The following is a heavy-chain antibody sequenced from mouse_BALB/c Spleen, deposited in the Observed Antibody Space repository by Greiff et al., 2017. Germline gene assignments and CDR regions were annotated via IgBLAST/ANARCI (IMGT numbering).Heavy chain of an antibody. Sequence: QVQLQQPGAELVKPGASVKMSCKASGYTFTSYNMHWVKQTPGQGLEWIGAIYPGNGDTSYNQKFKGKATLTADKSSSTAYMQLSSLTSEDSAVYYCARTDGYYDYYAMDYWGQGTSVTVSS. D-gene: IGHD2-3*01. CDR2: IYPGNGDT. V-gene: IGHV1-12*01. CDR3: ARTDGYYDYYAMDY. J-gene: IGHJ4*01. CDR1: GYTFTSYN.